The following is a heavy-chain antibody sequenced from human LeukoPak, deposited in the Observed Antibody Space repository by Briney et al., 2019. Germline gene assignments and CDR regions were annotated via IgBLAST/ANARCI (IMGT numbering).Heavy chain of an antibody. CDR3: ARPMYNSWDRFDP. J-gene: IGHJ5*02. CDR1: GGSITNTISY. Sequence: SATLSLTCTVSGGSITNTISYWAWMRQSPGKGLEWIGSIYFNGGSTYYNPSLKTRATLLLDTSRNQFSLNLRSVTAADTSVYYCARPMYNSWDRFDPWGQGTQVTVSS. D-gene: IGHD2/OR15-2a*01. CDR2: IYFNGGST. V-gene: IGHV4-39*01.